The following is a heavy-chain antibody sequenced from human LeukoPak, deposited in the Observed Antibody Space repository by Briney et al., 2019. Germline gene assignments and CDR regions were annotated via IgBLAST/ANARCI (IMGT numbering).Heavy chain of an antibody. CDR1: GFTFRSYW. V-gene: IGHV3-7*01. CDR3: ARVEYSGWNLEY. J-gene: IGHJ4*02. D-gene: IGHD5-12*01. Sequence: GGSLRLSCAASGFTFRSYWMSWVRQAPGKGLECVANINQGGSVQYYMDSVKGRFTISRDDAKNSIYVQMNSLRDEDTAVYYCARVEYSGWNLEYWGQGTLVTVSS. CDR2: INQGGSVQ.